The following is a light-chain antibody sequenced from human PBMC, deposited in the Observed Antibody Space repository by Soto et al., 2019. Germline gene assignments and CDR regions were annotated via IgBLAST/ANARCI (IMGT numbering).Light chain of an antibody. V-gene: IGKV3-15*01. Sequence: EVVMTQSPATLFVSPGERATLSCKASQSVSSTLAWYQQNPGQAPRLLIYGASTRAAGIPARFSGSGSGTEVTLPISSLQSEDFAVYYCQQYNAWPLTFGGGTKVEIK. CDR1: QSVSST. CDR2: GAS. J-gene: IGKJ4*01. CDR3: QQYNAWPLT.